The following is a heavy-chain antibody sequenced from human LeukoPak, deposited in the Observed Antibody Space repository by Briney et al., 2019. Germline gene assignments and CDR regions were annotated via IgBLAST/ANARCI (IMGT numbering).Heavy chain of an antibody. CDR2: INSDGSST. J-gene: IGHJ4*02. Sequence: GGSLRLSCIASGFNFTSYWMHWVRQAPGKALVWLSRINSDGSSTTYADSVKGRFTISRDNAKNSLYLQMNSLRAEDTAVYYCARGGYSYDYWGQGTLVTVSS. D-gene: IGHD5-18*01. CDR3: ARGGYSYDY. V-gene: IGHV3-74*01. CDR1: GFNFTSYW.